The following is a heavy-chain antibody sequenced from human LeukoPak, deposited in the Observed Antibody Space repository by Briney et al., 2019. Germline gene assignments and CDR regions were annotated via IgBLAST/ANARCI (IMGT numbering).Heavy chain of an antibody. V-gene: IGHV3-23*01. J-gene: IGHJ4*02. D-gene: IGHD6-19*01. CDR1: GFTVSSNY. CDR3: ATQGWLGMY. Sequence: GGSLRLSCAASGFTVSSNYMSWVRQAPGKGLEWVSAISGSGGSTYYADSVKGRFTISRDNSKNTLYLQMNSLRAEDTAVYYCATQGWLGMYWGQGTLVTVSS. CDR2: ISGSGGST.